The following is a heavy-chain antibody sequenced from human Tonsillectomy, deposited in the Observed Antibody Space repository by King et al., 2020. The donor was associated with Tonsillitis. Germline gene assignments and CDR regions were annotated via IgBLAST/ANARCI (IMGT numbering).Heavy chain of an antibody. CDR3: ARAGHYGDAFDI. CDR2: VSSSSSYR. CDR1: GFTFSSYS. Sequence: EVQLVGSGGGLVKPGGSLRLSCAASGFTFSSYSMNWVRQAPGKGLEWVSSVSSSSSYRYYAESVKGRFTISRDNAKNSLYLQMNSLRAEDTAVYYCARAGHYGDAFDIWGQGTMVTVSS. V-gene: IGHV3-21*01. D-gene: IGHD3-10*01. J-gene: IGHJ3*02.